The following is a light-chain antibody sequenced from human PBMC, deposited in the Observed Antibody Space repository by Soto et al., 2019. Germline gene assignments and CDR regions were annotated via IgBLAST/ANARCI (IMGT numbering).Light chain of an antibody. CDR1: QGISNL. CDR2: GAS. J-gene: IGKJ2*01. V-gene: IGKV1-27*01. Sequence: DIQMTQSPSSLSASVGDRVTITCRSSQGISNLLAWYQQKPGKVPKLLIYGASTLQSGVPSRFSGSGSGTDFTLTISSLQPEDVATYYCQKYNSAPRTFGQSTKLEIK. CDR3: QKYNSAPRT.